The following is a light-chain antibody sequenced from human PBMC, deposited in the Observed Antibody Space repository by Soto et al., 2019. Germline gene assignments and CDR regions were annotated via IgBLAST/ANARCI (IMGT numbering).Light chain of an antibody. Sequence: EIVLTQSPATLSLSPGERATLSCRASQSVGTYLAWYQQKVGQAPRLLIYDASNRATGIPARFSGSGSRTDFTLTISSLEPEDFAFYYCQQRNNWPLTFGGGTKVEIK. CDR2: DAS. CDR3: QQRNNWPLT. J-gene: IGKJ4*01. CDR1: QSVGTY. V-gene: IGKV3-11*01.